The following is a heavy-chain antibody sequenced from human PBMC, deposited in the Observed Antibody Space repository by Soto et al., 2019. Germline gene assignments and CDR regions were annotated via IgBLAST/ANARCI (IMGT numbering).Heavy chain of an antibody. D-gene: IGHD1-26*01. J-gene: IGHJ5*02. CDR1: GFICENFG. V-gene: IGHV3-23*01. Sequence: GGSLRLSCAASGFICENFGMSWVRQAPGKGLEWISSISGSGFKKYYADSVKGRFTISRDNSKSTVYLELNNLSAEDTAVYHCAKNQGVELVPLATVDWFDPWGQGSVVTVSS. CDR3: AKNQGVELVPLATVDWFDP. CDR2: ISGSGFKK.